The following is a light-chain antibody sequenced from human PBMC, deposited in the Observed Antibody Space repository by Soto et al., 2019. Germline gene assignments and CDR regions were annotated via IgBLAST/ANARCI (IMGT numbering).Light chain of an antibody. CDR3: QQYGSSLWT. Sequence: EIVLTQSPGTLSLSPGERATLSCRASQSVSSSYLAWYQQKPGQGPRLLIYGASSRATGIPDRFSGSGSGTEFTLTISRLEPEDFAVYYCQQYGSSLWTFGQGTKVEIK. J-gene: IGKJ1*01. V-gene: IGKV3-20*01. CDR1: QSVSSSY. CDR2: GAS.